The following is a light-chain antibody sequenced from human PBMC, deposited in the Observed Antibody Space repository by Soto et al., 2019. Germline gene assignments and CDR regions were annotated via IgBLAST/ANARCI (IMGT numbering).Light chain of an antibody. V-gene: IGLV2-14*01. CDR1: SSDVGGYNY. J-gene: IGLJ1*01. CDR2: EVS. CDR3: SSYTSSSTRV. Sequence: QSVLTQPASVSGSPGHSITSSCTGTSSDVGGYNYVSWYQQHPGKAPKLMIYEVSNRPSGVSNRFSGSKSGNTASLTISGLQAEDEADYYCSSYTSSSTRVFGTATKLTVL.